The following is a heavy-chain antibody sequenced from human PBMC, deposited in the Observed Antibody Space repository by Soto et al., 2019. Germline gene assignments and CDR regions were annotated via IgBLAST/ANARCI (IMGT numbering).Heavy chain of an antibody. Sequence: QVQLVESGGGVVQPGRSLRLSCAASGFTFSSYGMHWVRQAPGKGLEWVAVISYDGSNKYYADSVKGRFTISRDNSKNTLYLHMNSQRAEDTAVYYCAKETYSGPLDYWGQGTLITVSS. D-gene: IGHD3-10*01. J-gene: IGHJ4*02. CDR1: GFTFSSYG. V-gene: IGHV3-30*18. CDR3: AKETYSGPLDY. CDR2: ISYDGSNK.